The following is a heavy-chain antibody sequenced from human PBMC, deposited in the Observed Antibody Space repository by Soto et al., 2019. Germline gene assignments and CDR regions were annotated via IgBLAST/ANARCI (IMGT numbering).Heavy chain of an antibody. J-gene: IGHJ4*02. V-gene: IGHV3-23*01. Sequence: EVHLLESGGGLVLPGVSLRLSCAGSGFTFSSYAMSWVRQAPGKGLKWVSAISSVGGSTYYADSVKGRFIISRDNSENTLYLQVNSLRAEDTAIYYCTKDREFTYYDLWSGYYAFDSWGQGTLVTVSS. CDR2: ISSVGGST. CDR3: TKDREFTYYDLWSGYYAFDS. CDR1: GFTFSSYA. D-gene: IGHD3-3*01.